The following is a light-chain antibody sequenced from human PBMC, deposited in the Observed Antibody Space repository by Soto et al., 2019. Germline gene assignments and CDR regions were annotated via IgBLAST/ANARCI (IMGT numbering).Light chain of an antibody. CDR1: QSVNSNF. CDR2: GSS. CDR3: QQYGRSPLLYT. Sequence: EIVLTQSPGTLSLSPGERATLSCRTSQSVNSNFLAWYQQKPGQAPRLLVYGSSTRAAGVPDRFSCSGSVTDFTLTISRLEPEDFAVYYCQQYGRSPLLYTFGQGTKLGVK. J-gene: IGKJ2*01. V-gene: IGKV3-20*01.